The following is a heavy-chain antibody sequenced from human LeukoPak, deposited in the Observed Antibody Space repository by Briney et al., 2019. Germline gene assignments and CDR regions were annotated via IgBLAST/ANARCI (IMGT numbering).Heavy chain of an antibody. CDR2: ISWNSGSI. CDR1: GFTFDDYA. J-gene: IGHJ4*02. CDR3: AKDRGTGTPLFDY. V-gene: IGHV3-9*01. D-gene: IGHD1-1*01. Sequence: GRSLRLSCAASGFTFDDYAMHWVWQAPGKGLEWVSGISWNSGSIGYADSVKGRFTISRDNAKNSLYLQMNSLRAEDTALYYCAKDRGTGTPLFDYWGQGTLVTVSS.